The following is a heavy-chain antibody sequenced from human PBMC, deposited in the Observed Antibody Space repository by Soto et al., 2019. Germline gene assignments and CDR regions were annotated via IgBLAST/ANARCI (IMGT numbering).Heavy chain of an antibody. CDR2: LIPLFGTP. V-gene: IGHV1-69*01. D-gene: IGHD4-17*01. CDR3: TRETRAYGGLADY. Sequence: QVQLVQSGAEVKKPGSSVKFSCKFSGGTFNNNLINWVRQAPGKGLEWMGGLIPLFGTPIYAQKFQGRVTITADASTSTAYMELTSLSSHDTAVYYCTRETRAYGGLADYWGQGTLVTVSS. J-gene: IGHJ4*02. CDR1: GGTFNNNL.